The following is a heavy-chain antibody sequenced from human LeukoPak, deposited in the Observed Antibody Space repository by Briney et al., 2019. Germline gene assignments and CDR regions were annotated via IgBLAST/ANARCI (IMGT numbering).Heavy chain of an antibody. D-gene: IGHD3-22*01. V-gene: IGHV1-18*01. CDR2: ISAYNGNT. J-gene: IGHJ2*01. CDR3: ARGLYYYDSSGYYEGVLGHFDL. Sequence: ASVKVSCKASGYTFTSYGISWVRQAPGQGLEWMGWISAYNGNTNYAQKLQGRVTMTTDTSTSTAYMELRSLRSDDTAVYYCARGLYYYDSSGYYEGVLGHFDLWGRGTLVTVSS. CDR1: GYTFTSYG.